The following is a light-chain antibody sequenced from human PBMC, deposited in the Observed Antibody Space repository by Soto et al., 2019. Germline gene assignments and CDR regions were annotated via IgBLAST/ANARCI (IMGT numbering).Light chain of an antibody. V-gene: IGKV3-20*01. CDR3: QQYGSSPYS. CDR1: QSVSTTY. CDR2: GAS. Sequence: EIVLTQSPGTLSLSPGERATLSCRASQSVSTTYLAWYQQKPGQAPTLLIYGASSRATGIPDRFSGSGSGTDFPPTISRLGPEDSAVYYCQQYGSSPYSFGQGTKLEIK. J-gene: IGKJ2*01.